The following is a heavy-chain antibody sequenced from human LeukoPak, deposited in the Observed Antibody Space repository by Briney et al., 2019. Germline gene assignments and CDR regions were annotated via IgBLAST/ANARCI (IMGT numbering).Heavy chain of an antibody. CDR1: GFTLSSYW. D-gene: IGHD3-22*01. J-gene: IGHJ4*02. Sequence: PGGSLRLSCAASGFTLSSYWMSWVRQAPGKGLEWVANIKQDGSEKYYVDSVKGRFTISRDNAKNSLYLQMNSLRAEDTAVYYCARDFTVRDYYDSSGHYYWGQGTLVTVSS. CDR3: ARDFTVRDYYDSSGHYY. CDR2: IKQDGSEK. V-gene: IGHV3-7*01.